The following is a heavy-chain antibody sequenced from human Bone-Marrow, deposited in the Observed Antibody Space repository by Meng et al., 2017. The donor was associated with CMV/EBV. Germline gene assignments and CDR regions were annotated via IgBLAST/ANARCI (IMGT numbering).Heavy chain of an antibody. Sequence: SETLSLTCTVSGGSISSYYWSWIRQPPGKGLECIGYIYYSGSTNYNPSLKSRVTISVDTSKHQFSLKLSSVTPADTAVYYCARVLVGAVVSWGQGTRVTGSS. CDR1: GGSISSYY. CDR2: IYYSGST. CDR3: ARVLVGAVVS. J-gene: IGHJ4*02. D-gene: IGHD2-15*01. V-gene: IGHV4-59*01.